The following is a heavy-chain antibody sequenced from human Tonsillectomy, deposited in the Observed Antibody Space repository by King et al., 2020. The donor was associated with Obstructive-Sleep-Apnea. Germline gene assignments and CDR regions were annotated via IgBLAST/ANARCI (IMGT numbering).Heavy chain of an antibody. D-gene: IGHD6-19*01. J-gene: IGHJ4*02. Sequence: VQLVESGGGVVQPGRSLRLSCAASGLPFSSYAMHWFRQAPGKGLEWVAVISYDGSNKYYADSVKGRFTISRDNSKNTLYLQMNSLRAEDTAVYYCAREDRAVAGPYYFDYWGQGTLVTVSS. V-gene: IGHV3-30-3*01. CDR1: GLPFSSYA. CDR3: AREDRAVAGPYYFDY. CDR2: ISYDGSNK.